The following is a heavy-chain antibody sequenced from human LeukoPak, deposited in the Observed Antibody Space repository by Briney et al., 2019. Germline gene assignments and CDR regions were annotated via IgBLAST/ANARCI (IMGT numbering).Heavy chain of an antibody. V-gene: IGHV1-69-2*01. CDR2: VDPEDGET. CDR1: GYTFTDYY. J-gene: IGHJ4*02. Sequence: GASVKISCKASGYTFTDYYMHWVQQAPGKGLEWMGRVDPEDGETIYAEKFQGRVTITADTSTDTAYMELSSLRSEDTAVYYCATDRTFRSYSSPDYWGQGTLVTVSS. D-gene: IGHD6-13*01. CDR3: ATDRTFRSYSSPDY.